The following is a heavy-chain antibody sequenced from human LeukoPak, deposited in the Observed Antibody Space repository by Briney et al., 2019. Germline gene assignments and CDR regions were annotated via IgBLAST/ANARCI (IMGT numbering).Heavy chain of an antibody. CDR3: ARTMVRGVMRGPWWFDP. CDR1: GFTFSSYW. J-gene: IGHJ5*02. Sequence: PGGSLRLSCAASGFTFSSYWMSWVRQAPGKGLEWAANIKQDGSEKYYVDSVKGRFTISRDNSKNTLYLQMNSLRAEDTAVYYCARTMVRGVMRGPWWFDPWGQGTLVTVSS. V-gene: IGHV3-7*01. CDR2: IKQDGSEK. D-gene: IGHD3-10*01.